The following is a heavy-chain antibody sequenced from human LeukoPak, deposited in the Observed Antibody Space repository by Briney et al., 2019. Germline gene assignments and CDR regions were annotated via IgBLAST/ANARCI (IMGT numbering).Heavy chain of an antibody. Sequence: GRSLRLSCAASGFPFSTYGMHWVRQAPGKGLAWVAVIWDDGTNKYYADSVKGRFTISRDNSRNTLYLQMNSLRAEDTAVYYCARAEVPGAIKSGAFDIWGQGTMVTVSS. V-gene: IGHV3-33*01. CDR2: IWDDGTNK. J-gene: IGHJ3*02. D-gene: IGHD2-2*01. CDR3: ARAEVPGAIKSGAFDI. CDR1: GFPFSTYG.